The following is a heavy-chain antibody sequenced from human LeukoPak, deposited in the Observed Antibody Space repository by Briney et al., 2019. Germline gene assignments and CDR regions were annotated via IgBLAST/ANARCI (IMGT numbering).Heavy chain of an antibody. CDR2: INHSGST. V-gene: IGHV4-34*01. J-gene: IGHJ3*02. Sequence: SETLSLTCAVYGGSFSGYYWSWIRQPPGKGLEWIGEINHSGSTNYNPSLKSRVTISVDTSKNHFSLKLGSVTAAATAVYYCARGARIVGATDAFDIWGQGTMVTVSS. CDR1: GGSFSGYY. D-gene: IGHD1-26*01. CDR3: ARGARIVGATDAFDI.